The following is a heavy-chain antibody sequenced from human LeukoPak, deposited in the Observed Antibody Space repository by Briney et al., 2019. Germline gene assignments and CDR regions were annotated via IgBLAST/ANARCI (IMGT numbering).Heavy chain of an antibody. J-gene: IGHJ4*02. CDR3: AKDIYYYGSGSYDH. Sequence: GGSLRLSCAASGFTFDDYAMHWVRQAPGKGLEWVSGISWNSGSIGYADSVKGRFTISRDNAKNSLYLQMNSLRAEDTALYYCAKDIYYYGSGSYDHWGQGTLVTVSS. V-gene: IGHV3-9*01. CDR2: ISWNSGSI. D-gene: IGHD3-10*01. CDR1: GFTFDDYA.